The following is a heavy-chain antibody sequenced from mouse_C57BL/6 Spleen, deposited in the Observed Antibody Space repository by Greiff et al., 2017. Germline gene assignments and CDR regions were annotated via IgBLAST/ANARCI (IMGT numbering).Heavy chain of an antibody. CDR2: IHPNSGST. CDR1: GYTFTSYW. Sequence: QVQLKESGAELVKPGASVTLSCKASGYTFTSYWMHWVKQRPGQGLEWIGMIHPNSGSTNYNEKFKSKATLTVDKSSSTAYMQLSSLTSEDSAVYYCSPYFDYWGQGTTLTVSS. V-gene: IGHV1-64*01. CDR3: SPYFDY. J-gene: IGHJ2*01.